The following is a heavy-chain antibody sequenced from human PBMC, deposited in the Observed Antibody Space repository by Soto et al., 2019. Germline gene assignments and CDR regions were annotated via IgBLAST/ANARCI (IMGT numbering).Heavy chain of an antibody. CDR1: GGSISSSSYY. Sequence: SLTCTVSGGSISSSSYYWGWIRQPPGKGLEWIGSIYYSGYTYYNPSLKSRVTISVDTSKNQFSLKLSSVTAADTAVYYCARHNGPLYVGYYYDMDVWGQGTTVTV. V-gene: IGHV4-39*01. CDR3: ARHNGPLYVGYYYDMDV. D-gene: IGHD3-16*01. CDR2: IYYSGYT. J-gene: IGHJ6*02.